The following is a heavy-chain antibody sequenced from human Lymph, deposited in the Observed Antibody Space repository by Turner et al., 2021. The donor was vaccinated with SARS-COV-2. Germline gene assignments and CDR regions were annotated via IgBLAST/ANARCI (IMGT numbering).Heavy chain of an antibody. CDR2: IYSGGTT. J-gene: IGHJ6*02. CDR3: ARDLGTYGMDV. V-gene: IGHV3-53*02. CDR1: GIIVRRNY. Sequence: ELQLVETGGGLIQPGGSLSLSCAASGIIVRRNYMNWVRQAPGKGLECVSVIYSGGTTDYADSGKGRFNISRDNSKNTLYLQMNSLRVEDTAVYYCARDLGTYGMDVWGQGTTVTVSS. D-gene: IGHD6-13*01.